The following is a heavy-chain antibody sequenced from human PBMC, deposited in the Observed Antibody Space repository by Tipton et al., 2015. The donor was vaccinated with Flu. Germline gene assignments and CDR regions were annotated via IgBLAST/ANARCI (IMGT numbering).Heavy chain of an antibody. J-gene: IGHJ5*01. CDR1: GFSFGDYA. CDR3: TVMGGS. V-gene: IGHV3-49*04. D-gene: IGHD2-21*01. Sequence: SLRLSCTASGFSFGDYAMTWVRQAPGKGLEWVAFIKSNSYGGTTEYAASVKGRFTISRDDSKRTAYLQMNSLKTEDTAVYYRTVMGGSWGQGTLVTVSS. CDR2: IKSNSYGGTT.